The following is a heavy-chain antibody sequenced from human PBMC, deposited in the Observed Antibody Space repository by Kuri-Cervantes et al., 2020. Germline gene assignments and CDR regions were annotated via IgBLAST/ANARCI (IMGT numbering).Heavy chain of an antibody. J-gene: IGHJ4*02. D-gene: IGHD1/OR15-1a*01. CDR3: ASMAEQSYYFDY. CDR1: GGSISSSSYY. V-gene: IGHV4-39*07. CDR2: IYYSGST. Sequence: SETLSLTCTVSGGSISSSSYYWGWIRQPPGKGLEWIGSIYYSGSTYYNPSLKSRVTISVDTSKNQFSPKLSSVTAADTAVYYCASMAEQSYYFDYWGQGTLVTVSS.